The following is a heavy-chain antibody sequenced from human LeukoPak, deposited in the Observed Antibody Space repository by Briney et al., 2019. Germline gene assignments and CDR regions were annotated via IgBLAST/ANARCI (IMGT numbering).Heavy chain of an antibody. J-gene: IGHJ6*02. CDR1: GYTFTSYG. CDR3: ARTEITIFGVPYGMDV. Sequence: ASVKVSCKASGYTFTSYGISWVRQATGQGLEWMGWMNPNSGNTGYAQKFQGRVTMTRNTSISTAYMELSSLRSEDTAVYYCARTEITIFGVPYGMDVWGQGTTVTVSS. D-gene: IGHD3-3*01. V-gene: IGHV1-8*02. CDR2: MNPNSGNT.